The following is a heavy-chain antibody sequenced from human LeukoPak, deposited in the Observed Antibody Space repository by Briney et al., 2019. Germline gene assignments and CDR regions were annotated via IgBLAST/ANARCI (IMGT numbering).Heavy chain of an antibody. CDR2: IYHSGST. CDR3: GVGATVPYYGMDV. V-gene: IGHV4-38-2*02. CDR1: GGSISSFY. J-gene: IGHJ6*02. D-gene: IGHD1-26*01. Sequence: SETLSLTCTVSGGSISSFYWGWLRQPPGKGLEWIGSIYHSGSTYYNPSLKSRVTISVDTSKNQFSLKLSSVTAADTAVYYCGVGATVPYYGMDVWGQGTAVTVSS.